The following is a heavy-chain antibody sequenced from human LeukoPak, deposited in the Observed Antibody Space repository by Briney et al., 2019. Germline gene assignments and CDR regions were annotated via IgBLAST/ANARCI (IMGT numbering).Heavy chain of an antibody. CDR3: ARDASLGDYSFGWFDP. CDR1: GGSISSYY. J-gene: IGHJ5*02. V-gene: IGHV4-59*01. CDR2: IYYSGST. D-gene: IGHD4-17*01. Sequence: PSETLSLTCTVSGGSISSYYWSWIRQPPGKGLEWIGYIYYSGSTNYNPSLKSRVTISVDTSKNQFSLKLSSVTAADTAVYYCARDASLGDYSFGWFDPWGQGTLVTVSS.